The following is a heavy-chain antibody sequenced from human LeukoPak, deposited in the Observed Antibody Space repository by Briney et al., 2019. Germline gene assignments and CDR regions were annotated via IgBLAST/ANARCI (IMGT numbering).Heavy chain of an antibody. V-gene: IGHV4-39*07. Sequence: SETLSLTCTVSGGSIRSSYYYWGWIRQPPGKGLEWIGSIYDSGSTYYNPSLKSRVTISVDRSKNQFSLKLSSVTAADTAVYYCAREVAAAGWFDPWGQGTLVTVSS. J-gene: IGHJ5*02. CDR2: IYDSGST. CDR3: AREVAAAGWFDP. D-gene: IGHD2-15*01. CDR1: GGSIRSSYYY.